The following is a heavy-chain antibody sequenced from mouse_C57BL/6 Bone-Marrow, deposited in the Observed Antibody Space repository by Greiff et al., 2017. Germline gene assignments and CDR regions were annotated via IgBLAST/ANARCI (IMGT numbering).Heavy chain of an antibody. CDR2: IYPGSGST. V-gene: IGHV1-55*01. J-gene: IGHJ3*01. CDR3: AGSAFYASGAWFDY. Sequence: QVQLQQPGAELVKPGASVKMSCKASGYTFTSYWITWVKQRPGQGLEWIGDIYPGSGSTNYNEKFKSKATLTVDTSSSTAYMQLSSLTSEDSAVYYGAGSAFYASGAWFDYWGQGTRVTLSA. CDR1: GYTFTSYW. D-gene: IGHD2-3*01.